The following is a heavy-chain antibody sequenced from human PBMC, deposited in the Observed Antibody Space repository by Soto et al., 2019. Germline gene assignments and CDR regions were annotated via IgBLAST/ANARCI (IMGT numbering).Heavy chain of an antibody. D-gene: IGHD3-16*01. CDR1: GGTFSSYA. CDR3: ASVRLGSGMDV. V-gene: IGHV3-30-3*01. J-gene: IGHJ6*02. CDR2: ISYDGSNK. Sequence: ALKLSCADSGGTFSSYAMHWVRQAPGKGLEWVAVISYDGSNKYYADSVKGRFTISRDNSKNTLYLQMNSLRAEDTAVYYCASVRLGSGMDVWGQGTTVTVSS.